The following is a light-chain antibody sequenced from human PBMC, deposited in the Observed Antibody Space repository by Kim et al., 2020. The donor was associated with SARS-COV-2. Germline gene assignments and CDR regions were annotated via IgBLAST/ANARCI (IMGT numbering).Light chain of an antibody. CDR1: KLGSKY. CDR2: KDS. Sequence: SYELTQPPSVSVSPGQTVSITCSGDKLGSKYACWYQQRPGQSPVVVIYKDSERPSGIPERFSGSNSGNTATLTISGTQAIDEAEYYCQAWDSSTVVFGGGAKLTVL. CDR3: QAWDSSTVV. J-gene: IGLJ2*01. V-gene: IGLV3-1*01.